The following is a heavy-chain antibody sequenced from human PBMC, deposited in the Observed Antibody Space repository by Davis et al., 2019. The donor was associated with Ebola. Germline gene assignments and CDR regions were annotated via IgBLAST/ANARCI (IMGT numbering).Heavy chain of an antibody. D-gene: IGHD3-22*01. Sequence: SETLSLTCPLSGGSISNSDSNYCGRLRQPPGKGLEWIGSIYSSGSTYYKPSLKSRLTISVDTPKNQFSLHLSSVTAADTAVYYCARGDSYYDPGGYYAGPEAPDHWGQGTLVSVSS. CDR2: IYSSGST. V-gene: IGHV4-39*07. CDR3: ARGDSYYDPGGYYAGPEAPDH. CDR1: GGSISNSDSNY. J-gene: IGHJ4*02.